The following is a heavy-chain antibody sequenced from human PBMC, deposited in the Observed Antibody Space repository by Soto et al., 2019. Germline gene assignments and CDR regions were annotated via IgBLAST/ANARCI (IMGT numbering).Heavy chain of an antibody. V-gene: IGHV3-23*01. Sequence: GGSLRLSCAASGFTFRSYAMSWVRQAPGKGLEWVSAISVSGGSTYYADSVKGRFTISRDNSKNTLYLQMNSLRAEDTAVYYCAKDAVRGYSYGYNWFDPWGQGTRVTAPQ. CDR2: ISVSGGST. D-gene: IGHD5-18*01. CDR3: AKDAVRGYSYGYNWFDP. J-gene: IGHJ5*02. CDR1: GFTFRSYA.